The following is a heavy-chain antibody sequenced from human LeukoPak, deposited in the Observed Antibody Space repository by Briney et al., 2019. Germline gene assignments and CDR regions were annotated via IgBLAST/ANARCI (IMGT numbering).Heavy chain of an antibody. J-gene: IGHJ4*02. V-gene: IGHV3-23*01. CDR2: ISGSGGNT. D-gene: IGHD6-19*01. CDR1: GFTFSTYA. Sequence: GGSLRLSCAASGFTFSTYAMSWARQAPGKGLEWVSAISGSGGNTYYADSVKGRFTISRDNSKNTLYLQMNSLRVEDTAVYYCAKIAVAGTSDYWGQGTLVTVSS. CDR3: AKIAVAGTSDY.